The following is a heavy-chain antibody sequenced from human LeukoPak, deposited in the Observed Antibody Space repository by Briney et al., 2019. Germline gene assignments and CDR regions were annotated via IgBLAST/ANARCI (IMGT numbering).Heavy chain of an antibody. Sequence: PSQTLSLTCTVSGGSISSGSYYWSWIRQPAGKGLEWIGRIYTSGSTNYNPSLKSRVTISVDMSKNQFSLKPSSVTAADTAVYYCARVGDLGAFDIWGQGTMVTVSS. CDR1: GGSISSGSYY. J-gene: IGHJ3*02. CDR2: IYTSGST. D-gene: IGHD3-3*01. V-gene: IGHV4-61*02. CDR3: ARVGDLGAFDI.